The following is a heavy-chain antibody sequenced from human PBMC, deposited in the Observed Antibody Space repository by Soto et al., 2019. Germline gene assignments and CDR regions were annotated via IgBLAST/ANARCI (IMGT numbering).Heavy chain of an antibody. V-gene: IGHV1-69*12. D-gene: IGHD2-2*01. Sequence: QVQLVQSGAEVKKPGSSLKVSCKASGGTFTNYAFSWVRQAPGQGLEWMGGIIPVFGTPDYAQKFQGRVTITADESTRTASMELSSLRSDDTAVYYCARERSVGYCITTTCPKPFYYYAMDVWGQGTTVTGSS. J-gene: IGHJ6*02. CDR3: ARERSVGYCITTTCPKPFYYYAMDV. CDR1: GGTFTNYA. CDR2: IIPVFGTP.